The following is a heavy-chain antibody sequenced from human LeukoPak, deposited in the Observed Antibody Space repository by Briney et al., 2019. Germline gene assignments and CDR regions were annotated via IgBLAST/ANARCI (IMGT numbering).Heavy chain of an antibody. CDR1: GGFFSVSTHS. Sequence: SETLSLTCTISGGFFSVSTHSWGWIRQPPGKRLEWIGSIPYSGNTYFNPSLKSRVTISVGTSKNQFSLKLSSVTAADTAVYYCARGSLRYYDYVWGSYGAFDIWGQGTMVTVSS. J-gene: IGHJ3*02. CDR3: ARGSLRYYDYVWGSYGAFDI. CDR2: IPYSGNT. D-gene: IGHD3-16*01. V-gene: IGHV4-39*01.